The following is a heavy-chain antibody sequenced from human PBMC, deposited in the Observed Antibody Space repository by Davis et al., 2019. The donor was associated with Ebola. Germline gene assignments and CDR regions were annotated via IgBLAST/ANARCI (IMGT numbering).Heavy chain of an antibody. J-gene: IGHJ6*02. Sequence: PSETLSLTCAVYGGSFSGYYWSWIRQPPGKGLEWVAVISYDGSNKYYADSVKGRFTISRDNSKNTLYLQMNSLRAEDTAVYYCARDLLTIFAPHQYYGMDVWGQGTTVTVSS. CDR2: ISYDGSNK. CDR1: GGSFSGYY. CDR3: ARDLLTIFAPHQYYGMDV. V-gene: IGHV3-30-3*01. D-gene: IGHD3-3*01.